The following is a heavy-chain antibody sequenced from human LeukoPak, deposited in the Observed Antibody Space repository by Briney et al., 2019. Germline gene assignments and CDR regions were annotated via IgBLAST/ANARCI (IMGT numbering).Heavy chain of an antibody. Sequence: TSSKTLSLTCTVSGGSISSYYWSWIRQPAGKGLEWIGRIYTSGSTNYNPSLKSRVTMSVDTSKNQFSLKLSSVTAADTAVYYCARGITYYYDSSGYFPLYYYYYYMDVWGKGTTVTISS. D-gene: IGHD3-22*01. J-gene: IGHJ6*03. CDR3: ARGITYYYDSSGYFPLYYYYYYMDV. CDR2: IYTSGST. CDR1: GGSISSYY. V-gene: IGHV4-4*07.